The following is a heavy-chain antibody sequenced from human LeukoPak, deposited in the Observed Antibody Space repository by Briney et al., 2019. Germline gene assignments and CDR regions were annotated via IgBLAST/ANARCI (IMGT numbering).Heavy chain of an antibody. V-gene: IGHV3-23*01. D-gene: IGHD6-13*01. J-gene: IGHJ4*02. CDR1: GFTFSSYV. CDR3: AKDPTLIIAAAADY. CDR2: ISGSGGST. Sequence: GGSLRLSCAASGFTFSSYVMSWVRQAPGKGLEWVSAISGSGGSTYYADSVKGRFTISRDNSKNTLYLQMNSLRAEDTAVYYCAKDPTLIIAAAADYWGQGTLVTVSS.